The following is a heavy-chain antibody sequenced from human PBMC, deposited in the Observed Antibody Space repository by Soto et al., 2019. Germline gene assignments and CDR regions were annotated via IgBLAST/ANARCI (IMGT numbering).Heavy chain of an antibody. CDR1: GGSFSGYY. D-gene: IGHD3-10*01. CDR2: INHSGST. CDR3: ARGTSLLWFGDWVTLNWFDP. Sequence: QVQLQQWGAGLLKPSETLSLTCAVYGGSFSGYYWSWIRQPPGKGLEWIGEINHSGSTNYNPSLKSRVTISVDTSKNQFSLKLSSVTAADTAVYYCARGTSLLWFGDWVTLNWFDPWGQGTLVTVSS. J-gene: IGHJ5*02. V-gene: IGHV4-34*01.